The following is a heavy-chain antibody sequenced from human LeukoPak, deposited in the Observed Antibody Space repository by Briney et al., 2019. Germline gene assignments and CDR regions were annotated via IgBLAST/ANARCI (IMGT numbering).Heavy chain of an antibody. D-gene: IGHD3-10*01. CDR1: GGSITSGDYY. CDR2: IYYSGST. Sequence: PSETLSLTCTVSGGSITSGDYYWSWIRQPPGKGLEWIGYIYYSGSTHYNPSLESRLTISVDTSKNQFSLRLSSVTAADTAVYYCARWYYAPGMVDYWGQGTLVTVSS. CDR3: ARWYYAPGMVDY. V-gene: IGHV4-30-4*01. J-gene: IGHJ4*02.